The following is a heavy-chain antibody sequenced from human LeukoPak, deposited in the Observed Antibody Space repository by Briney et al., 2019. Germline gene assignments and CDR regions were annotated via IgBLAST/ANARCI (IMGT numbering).Heavy chain of an antibody. D-gene: IGHD6-19*01. CDR1: GYTFITDW. J-gene: IGHJ4*02. CDR2: IYPGDSDT. CDR3: ARGGRRSVAGTFDY. Sequence: GESLKISCQGFGYTFITDWIAWVRQMPGKGLEWMGIIYPGDSDTRYCPSFRGQVTTSVDTSINTAYLQWSSLKASDTAMYYCARGGRRSVAGTFDYWGQGTLVTVSS. V-gene: IGHV5-51*01.